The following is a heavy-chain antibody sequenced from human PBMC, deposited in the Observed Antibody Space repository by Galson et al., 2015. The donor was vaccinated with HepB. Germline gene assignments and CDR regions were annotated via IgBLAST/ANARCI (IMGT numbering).Heavy chain of an antibody. CDR1: GYTLTELS. CDR2: FDPEDGET. D-gene: IGHD3-10*01. Sequence: QSGAEVKKPEESLKISCKVSGYTLTELSMHWVRQAPGRGLEWMGGFDPEDGETIYAQKFQGRVTMTEDTSTDTAYMELSSLRSEDTAVYYCATDFYYGSGSYGALDYWGQGTLVTVSS. V-gene: IGHV1-24*01. CDR3: ATDFYYGSGSYGALDY. J-gene: IGHJ4*02.